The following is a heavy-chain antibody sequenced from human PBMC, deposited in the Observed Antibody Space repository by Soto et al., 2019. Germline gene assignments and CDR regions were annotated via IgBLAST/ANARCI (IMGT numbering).Heavy chain of an antibody. V-gene: IGHV3-7*03. J-gene: IGHJ4*01. Sequence: GGSLRLSCAASGFTFSSYWMSWVRQAPGKGLEWVANIKQDGSEKYYVDSVKGRFTISRDNAKNSLYLQMNSLRAEDTAVYYCARARTHYCSCGSCYGYWRHLPLVTICS. CDR1: GFTFSSYW. CDR3: ARARTHYCSCGSCYGY. D-gene: IGHD2-15*01. CDR2: IKQDGSEK.